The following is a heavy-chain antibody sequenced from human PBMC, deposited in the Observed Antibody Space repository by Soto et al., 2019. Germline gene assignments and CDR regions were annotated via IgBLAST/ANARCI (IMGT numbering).Heavy chain of an antibody. CDR1: GGSISRGGYY. D-gene: IGHD3-22*01. CDR2: IYYSGST. J-gene: IGHJ4*02. Sequence: SETLSLTCTFSGGSISRGGYYWSWIRQHPGKGLEWIGYIYYSGSTYYNPSLKSRVTISVDTSKNQFSLKLSSVTAADTAVYYCASNYDSSGSHYFDYWGQGTLVTVSS. V-gene: IGHV4-31*03. CDR3: ASNYDSSGSHYFDY.